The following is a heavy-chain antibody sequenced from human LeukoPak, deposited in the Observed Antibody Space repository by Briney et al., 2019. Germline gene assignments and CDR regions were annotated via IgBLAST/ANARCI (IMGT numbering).Heavy chain of an antibody. CDR3: ARGRGYSGYQRPRDYYYYMDV. D-gene: IGHD5-12*01. J-gene: IGHJ6*03. CDR1: GGSISSYY. CDR2: IYYSGST. Sequence: PSETLSLTCTVSGGSISSYYWSWIRQPPGKGLEWIGYIYYSGSTNYNPSLKSRVTISVDTSKNQFSLKLSSVTAADTAVYYCARGRGYSGYQRPRDYYYYMDVWGKGTTVTVSS. V-gene: IGHV4-59*12.